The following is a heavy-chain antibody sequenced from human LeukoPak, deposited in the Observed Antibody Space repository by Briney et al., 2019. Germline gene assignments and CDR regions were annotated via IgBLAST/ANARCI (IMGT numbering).Heavy chain of an antibody. J-gene: IGHJ4*02. D-gene: IGHD3-16*01. CDR3: ARGRTWGGRGGRYHFDY. CDR1: GGSFSGYY. CDR2: INHSGST. Sequence: SETLSLTCAVYGGSFSGYYWSWIRQPPGKGLEWIGEINHSGSTNYNPSLKSRVTISVDTSKNQFSLKLSSVTAAGTAVYYCARGRTWGGRGGRYHFDYWGQGTLVTVSS. V-gene: IGHV4-34*01.